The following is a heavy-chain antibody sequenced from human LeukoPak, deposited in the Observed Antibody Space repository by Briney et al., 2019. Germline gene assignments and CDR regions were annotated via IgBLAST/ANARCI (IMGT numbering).Heavy chain of an antibody. V-gene: IGHV1-8*03. D-gene: IGHD6-6*01. J-gene: IGHJ5*02. CDR1: GYTFTSYD. CDR2: MNPNSGNT. Sequence: EASVKVSCKASGYTFTSYDINWVRQATGQGLEWMGWMNPNSGNTGYAQKFQGRVTITRDTSISTAYMELSSLRSEDTAVYYCARARIAASNWFDPWGQGTLVTVSS. CDR3: ARARIAASNWFDP.